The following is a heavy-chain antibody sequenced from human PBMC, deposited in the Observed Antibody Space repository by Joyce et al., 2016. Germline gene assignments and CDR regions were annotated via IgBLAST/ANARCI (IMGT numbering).Heavy chain of an antibody. J-gene: IGHJ4*02. V-gene: IGHV3-53*01. CDR2: IYSGGST. Sequence: EVQLVDSGGGLIQPGESLRLSCAASGFNVSNTYRIWVRQAPGKGLEWVSVIYSGGSTYYADSVKGRFSISRDNSKNTLYLQMNSLRVEDTAVYYCARGGFGGSYSHFDYWGQGTLVTVSS. CDR3: ARGGFGGSYSHFDY. CDR1: GFNVSNTY. D-gene: IGHD1-26*01.